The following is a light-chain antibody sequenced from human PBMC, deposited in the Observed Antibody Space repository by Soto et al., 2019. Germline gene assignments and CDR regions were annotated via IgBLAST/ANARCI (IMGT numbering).Light chain of an antibody. CDR2: DDG. CDR1: NFGPTS. J-gene: IGLJ2*01. V-gene: IGLV3-21*02. CDR3: QVWDSSGDQVV. Sequence: SYELTQPPSVSVAPGQTAGITCGGDNFGPTSVHWFQQRPGQAPVLVIYDDGDRPSGIPDRFSGSTSGNTATLTISRVEVGDEADYYCQVWDSSGDQVVFGGGTKLTVL.